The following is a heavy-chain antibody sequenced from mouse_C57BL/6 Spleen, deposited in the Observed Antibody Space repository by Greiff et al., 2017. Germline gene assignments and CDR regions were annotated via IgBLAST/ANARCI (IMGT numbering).Heavy chain of an antibody. CDR1: GFTFTAYY. CDR2: IRNKANGYTT. D-gene: IGHD1-1*01. V-gene: IGHV7-3*01. Sequence: EVKLMESGGGLVQPGGSLSLSCAASGFTFTAYYMSWVRQPPGKALEWLGFIRNKANGYTTEYSASVKGRFTISRDNSQSILYLQMNALRAEDSATYYCARSSYGDMDDWGQGTSVTVSS. J-gene: IGHJ4*01. CDR3: ARSSYGDMDD.